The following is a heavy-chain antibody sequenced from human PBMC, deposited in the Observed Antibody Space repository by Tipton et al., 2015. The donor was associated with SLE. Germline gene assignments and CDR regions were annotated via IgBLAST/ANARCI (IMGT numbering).Heavy chain of an antibody. V-gene: IGHV4-34*01. CDR1: GGSFSGYY. D-gene: IGHD3-10*01. CDR3: ARIGLGVRYFDY. CDR2: INHSGST. J-gene: IGHJ4*02. Sequence: TLSLTCAVYGGSFSGYYWSWIRQPPGKGLEWIGEINHSGSTNYNPSLKSRVTISVDTSKNQFSLKLSPVTAADTAVYYCARIGLGVRYFDYWGQVTLVTVSS.